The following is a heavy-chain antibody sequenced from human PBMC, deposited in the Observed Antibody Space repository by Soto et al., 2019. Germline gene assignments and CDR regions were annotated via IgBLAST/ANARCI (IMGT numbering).Heavy chain of an antibody. D-gene: IGHD1-26*01. V-gene: IGHV1-58*01. CDR2: IVVGSGNT. Sequence: QMQLVQSGPEVKKPGTSVKVSCKASGFTFTSSAVQWVRQARGQRLEWIGWIVVGSGNTNYAQKFQERVTITRDMSTSTAYMELSSLRSEDTAVYYCAAHSGSYNLFAYWGQGTLVTVSS. CDR3: AAHSGSYNLFAY. J-gene: IGHJ4*02. CDR1: GFTFTSSA.